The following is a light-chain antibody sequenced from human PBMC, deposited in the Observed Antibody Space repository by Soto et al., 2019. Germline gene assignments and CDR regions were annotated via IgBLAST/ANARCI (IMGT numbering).Light chain of an antibody. Sequence: DIQMTQSPSTLSASVGDRVTITCLASQSINRWLAWYQQKPGKAPKLLIYKASTLESGVPSRFSGSGSGTEFTLTISSLQPEDFATYYCLQHNSYPRTFGQGNKVDIK. CDR2: KAS. V-gene: IGKV1-5*03. J-gene: IGKJ1*01. CDR3: LQHNSYPRT. CDR1: QSINRW.